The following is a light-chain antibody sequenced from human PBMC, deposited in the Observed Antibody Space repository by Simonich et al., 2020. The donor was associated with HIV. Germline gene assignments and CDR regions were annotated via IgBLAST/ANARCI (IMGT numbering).Light chain of an antibody. Sequence: QSALTQPASVSGSPGQSSTISCTGTSSDVGNYNYVSWYQQHPGKAPKIMIYDVRNRPSGISNRFSGSKSGNTASLTISGLQAEDEADYYCSSYTSSRTLVFGGGTKLTVL. J-gene: IGLJ2*01. CDR2: DVR. V-gene: IGLV2-14*03. CDR3: SSYTSSRTLV. CDR1: SSDVGNYNY.